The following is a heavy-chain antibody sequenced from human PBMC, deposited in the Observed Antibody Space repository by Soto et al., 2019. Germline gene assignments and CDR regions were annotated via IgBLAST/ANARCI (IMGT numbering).Heavy chain of an antibody. CDR1: GYTFTSYY. D-gene: IGHD3-10*01. J-gene: IGHJ4*02. CDR2: INPSGGST. CDR3: AISYYGAGSSPH. Sequence: ASVKVSCKASGYTFTSYYMHWVRQAPGQGLEWMGIINPSGGSTSYAQKFQGRVTMTRDASTSTVYMELSSLRSEDTAVYYCAISYYGAGSSPHWGQGTLVTVSS. V-gene: IGHV1-46*01.